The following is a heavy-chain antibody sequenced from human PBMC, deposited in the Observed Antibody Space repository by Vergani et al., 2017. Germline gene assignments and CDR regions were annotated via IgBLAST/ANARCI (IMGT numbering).Heavy chain of an antibody. D-gene: IGHD2-2*02. CDR1: GYTFTSYY. V-gene: IGHV1-46*01. J-gene: IGHJ5*02. Sequence: QVQLVQSGAEVKKPGASVKVSCQASGYTFTSYYIHWVRQAPGQGLEWMVIINPSGGSTNYAQKFQGRVTMTRDTSTSTVFMELSSLRSEDTAVYYCALGWGRTSCDKRGEDWFDPWGKGTLVTVSS. CDR3: ALGWGRTSCDKRGEDWFDP. CDR2: INPSGGST.